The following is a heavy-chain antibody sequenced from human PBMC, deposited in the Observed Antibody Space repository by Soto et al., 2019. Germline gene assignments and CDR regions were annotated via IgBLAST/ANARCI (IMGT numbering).Heavy chain of an antibody. CDR1: GFTFSPYS. CDR3: ARSQRNGAMDV. V-gene: IGHV3-21*01. CDR2: ITRSSNFI. Sequence: DVHLVESGGGLVKSGGSLTISCSGFGFTFSPYSMNWVRQAPGKGLEWVSSITRSSNFIDYADSVKGRFTISRDDAKNSLFLHMNSLRADDMGVYYCARSQRNGAMDVW. D-gene: IGHD2-8*01. J-gene: IGHJ6*01.